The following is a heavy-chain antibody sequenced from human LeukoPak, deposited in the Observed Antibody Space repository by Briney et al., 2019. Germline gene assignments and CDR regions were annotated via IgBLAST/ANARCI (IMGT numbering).Heavy chain of an antibody. J-gene: IGHJ4*02. Sequence: GGSLRLSCKGSGYSLSSYWISWVRQMPGKGLEWMGRIDPGDSFTKYRPSSEGRVTISVDKSLSTVYLQWSSLKASDTAIYYCARDGGGVSSWVSHWGQGTLVTVSS. V-gene: IGHV5-10-1*01. D-gene: IGHD2-8*02. CDR3: ARDGGGVSSWVSH. CDR1: GYSLSSYW. CDR2: IDPGDSFT.